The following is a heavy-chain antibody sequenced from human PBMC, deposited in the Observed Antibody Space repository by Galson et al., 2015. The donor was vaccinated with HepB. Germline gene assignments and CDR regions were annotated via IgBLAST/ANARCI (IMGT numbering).Heavy chain of an antibody. D-gene: IGHD6-19*01. CDR1: GFTFSSYG. CDR3: ARPTHPGIAVAETRY. Sequence: SLRLSCAASGFTFSSYGMHWVRQAPGKGLEWVAVIWYDGSNKYYADSVKGRFTISRDNSKNTLYLQMNSLRAEDTAVYYCARPTHPGIAVAETRYWGQGTPVTVSS. CDR2: IWYDGSNK. J-gene: IGHJ4*02. V-gene: IGHV3-33*08.